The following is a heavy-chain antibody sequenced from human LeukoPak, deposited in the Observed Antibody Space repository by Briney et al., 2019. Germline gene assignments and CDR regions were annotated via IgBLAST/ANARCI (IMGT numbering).Heavy chain of an antibody. Sequence: GGSLRLSCAASGITFSSYMLTWVRQAPGKGLEWVANIKQDGSEKYYVDSVEGRFSISRDNAKNSLYLQMNSLRAEDTAVYYCARMNWGSAFDIWGQGTMVTVSS. V-gene: IGHV3-7*01. CDR1: GITFSSYM. D-gene: IGHD3-16*01. CDR2: IKQDGSEK. CDR3: ARMNWGSAFDI. J-gene: IGHJ3*02.